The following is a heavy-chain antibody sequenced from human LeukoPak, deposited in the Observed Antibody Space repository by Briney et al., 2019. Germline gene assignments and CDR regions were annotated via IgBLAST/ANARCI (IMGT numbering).Heavy chain of an antibody. CDR1: VGSLSSYY. CDR2: IYYGGST. J-gene: IGHJ1*01. Sequence: SETLSLTRTVSVGSLSSYYWSWIPQPPGKGREWMGYIYYGGSTKYNTSHKSRVTISVDTSKTQFSLKLSSVTAADTAVYYCASPPPGDTGYFQHWGQGTLVTVSS. CDR3: ASPPPGDTGYFQH. D-gene: IGHD3-16*01. V-gene: IGHV4-59*08.